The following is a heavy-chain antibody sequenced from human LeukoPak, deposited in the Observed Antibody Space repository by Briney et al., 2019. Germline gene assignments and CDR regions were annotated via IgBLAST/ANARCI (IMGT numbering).Heavy chain of an antibody. CDR1: GFTFSNYA. V-gene: IGHV3-53*01. D-gene: IGHD2-21*02. CDR2: LFSDDNT. J-gene: IGHJ4*02. Sequence: GGSLRLSCAASGFTFSNYAMSWVRQAPGKGLEWVSVLFSDDNTYYADSVKGRFTISRDISKNTVYLQMNNLRAEDTAVYFCATLRWGQVDYWGRGTLVTVSS. CDR3: ATLRWGQVDY.